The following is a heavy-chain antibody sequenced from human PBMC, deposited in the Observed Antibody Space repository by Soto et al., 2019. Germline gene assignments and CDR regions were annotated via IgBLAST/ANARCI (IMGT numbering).Heavy chain of an antibody. CDR3: TSAPCGNYFFEF. J-gene: IGHJ4*02. V-gene: IGHV3-72*01. Sequence: EVQLVESGGGLVQPGGSLRLSCAASGFIFSDHYMDWVRQAPGRGLEWVGRSRNKANSYTTEYAASVKGRFTISRDDSKNSLYLQMNSLRSEDTAVYYCTSAPCGNYFFEFWGQGTLVTVSS. CDR2: SRNKANSYTT. CDR1: GFIFSDHY. D-gene: IGHD1-26*01.